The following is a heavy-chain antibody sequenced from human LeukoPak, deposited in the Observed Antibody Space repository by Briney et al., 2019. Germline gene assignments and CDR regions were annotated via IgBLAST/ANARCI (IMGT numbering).Heavy chain of an antibody. Sequence: GGSLRLSCAVSGFTFSGFWMSWSRQAPGKGLEWVASINSDGSEGYYADVVKGRFTISRDNAKNSLYLQINSLRAEDTAVYYCARVAVLWFGDFPHLDYWGQGTLVTVSS. V-gene: IGHV3-7*01. J-gene: IGHJ4*02. CDR2: INSDGSEG. D-gene: IGHD3-10*01. CDR3: ARVAVLWFGDFPHLDY. CDR1: GFTFSGFW.